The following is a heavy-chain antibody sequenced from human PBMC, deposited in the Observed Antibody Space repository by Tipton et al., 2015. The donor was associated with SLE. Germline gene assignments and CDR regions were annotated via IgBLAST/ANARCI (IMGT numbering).Heavy chain of an antibody. CDR3: ARGLPDY. CDR1: GGSISSSSYY. CDR2: IYYSGST. Sequence: TLSLTCTVSGGSISSSSYYWGWIRQPPGEGLEWIGSIYYSGSTYYNPSHKSRVTISVDTSKKQFSLKLSSVTAADTAVYYCARGLPDYWGQGTLVTVSS. V-gene: IGHV4-39*07. J-gene: IGHJ4*02.